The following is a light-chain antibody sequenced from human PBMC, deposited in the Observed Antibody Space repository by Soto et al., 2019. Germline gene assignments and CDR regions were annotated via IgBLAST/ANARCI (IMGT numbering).Light chain of an antibody. CDR1: QSISNS. J-gene: IGKJ1*01. CDR3: QQSYSSSWT. V-gene: IGKV1-39*01. CDR2: GTS. Sequence: DIQLTQSPSSLSASVGDRVTITCWASQSISNSLNWYQQKPGKAPNLLIYGTSSLQNGVPSRFDGSGSGTDFTLTISSLQREDFATYYCQQSYSSSWTFGQGTKVAIK.